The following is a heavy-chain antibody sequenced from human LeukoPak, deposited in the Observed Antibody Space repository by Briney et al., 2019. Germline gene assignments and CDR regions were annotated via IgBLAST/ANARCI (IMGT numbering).Heavy chain of an antibody. CDR1: GFTFSSYA. Sequence: PGGSLRLSRAASGFTFSSYAMHRVRQAPGKGLEWVAVISYDGSNKYYADSVKGRFTISRDNSKNTLYLQMNSLRAEDTAVYYCAREPGYYYGSGKYFDYWGQGTLVTVSS. J-gene: IGHJ4*02. V-gene: IGHV3-30-3*01. CDR3: AREPGYYYGSGKYFDY. CDR2: ISYDGSNK. D-gene: IGHD3-10*01.